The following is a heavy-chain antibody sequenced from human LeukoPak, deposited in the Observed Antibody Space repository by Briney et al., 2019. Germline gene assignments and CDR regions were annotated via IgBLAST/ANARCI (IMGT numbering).Heavy chain of an antibody. J-gene: IGHJ6*02. CDR3: ARIRTGTTYYYAMDV. V-gene: IGHV1-69*04. Sequence: SVKVSCKASGYTFSSHAISWVRQAPGQGLEWMGRLIPPLDIALYAQTFQGRVTITADKATTTAYMELTSLRSEDTATYYCARIRTGTTYYYAMDVWGQGTTVTVSS. CDR2: LIPPLDIA. CDR1: GYTFSSHA. D-gene: IGHD1-1*01.